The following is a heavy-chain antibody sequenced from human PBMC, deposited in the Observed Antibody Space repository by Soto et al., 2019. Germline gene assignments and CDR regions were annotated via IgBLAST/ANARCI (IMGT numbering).Heavy chain of an antibody. J-gene: IGHJ4*02. Sequence: ASVKVSCKASGYTFASYAMHWVRQAPGQRLEWMGWINAGNGNTKYSQKFQGRVTITRDTSASTAYMELSSLRSEDPAPEYYYDSSGPFGYWGQGTLVTVSS. CDR2: INAGNGNT. D-gene: IGHD3-22*01. CDR3: DSSGPFGY. CDR1: GYTFASYA. V-gene: IGHV1-3*01.